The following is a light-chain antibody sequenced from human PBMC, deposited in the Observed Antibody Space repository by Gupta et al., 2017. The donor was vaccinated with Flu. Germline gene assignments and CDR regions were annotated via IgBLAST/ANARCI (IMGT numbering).Light chain of an antibody. J-gene: IGLJ3*02. Sequence: SSELTQDPAVTVALGQTVRITCQGDILRTYYASWYQQKPGQAPVLVIYGKNNRPSGIPDRFSGSSSGNTASLTISGAQAEDEADYYCSSRDTSGNHRVFGGGTKLTVL. V-gene: IGLV3-19*01. CDR3: SSRDTSGNHRV. CDR1: ILRTYY. CDR2: GKN.